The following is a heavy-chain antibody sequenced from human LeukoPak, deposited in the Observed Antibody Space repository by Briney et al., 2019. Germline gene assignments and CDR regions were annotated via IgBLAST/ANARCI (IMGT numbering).Heavy chain of an antibody. CDR3: ATTGSGSYYDY. V-gene: IGHV3-23*01. CDR2: INGSGGRT. CDR1: GFTFSNYA. Sequence: GGSLRLSCAASGFTFSNYAMSWVRQAPGKGLEWASDINGSGGRTNYADSVKGRFTISRDNSKNTLYLQMNSLRAEDTAVYYCATTGSGSYYDYWGQGTLVTVSS. D-gene: IGHD1-26*01. J-gene: IGHJ4*02.